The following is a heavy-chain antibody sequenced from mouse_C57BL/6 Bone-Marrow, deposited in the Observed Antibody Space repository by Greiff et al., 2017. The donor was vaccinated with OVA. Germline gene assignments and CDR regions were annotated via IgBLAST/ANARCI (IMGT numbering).Heavy chain of an antibody. CDR2: IWRGGST. V-gene: IGHV2-5*01. CDR3: AKWGLLRYFDV. J-gene: IGHJ1*03. D-gene: IGHD2-3*01. Sequence: VQGVESGPGLVQPSQSLSITCTVSGFSLTSYGVHWVRQSPGKGLEWLGVIWRGGSTDYNAAFMSRLSITKDNSKSQVFFKMNSLQADDTAIYYCAKWGLLRYFDVWGTGTTVTVSS. CDR1: GFSLTSYG.